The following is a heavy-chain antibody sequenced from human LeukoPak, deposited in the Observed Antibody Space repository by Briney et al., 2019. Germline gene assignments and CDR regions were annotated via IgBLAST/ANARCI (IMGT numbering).Heavy chain of an antibody. CDR2: INPNSGGT. V-gene: IGHV1-2*02. J-gene: IGHJ5*02. Sequence: ASVKVPCKASGYTFTGYYMHWVRQAPGQGLEWMGWINPNSGGTNYAQKFQGRVTMTRDTSISTAYMELSRLRSDDTAVYYCARVRVYCSGGSCYPNWFDPWGQGTLVTVSS. CDR1: GYTFTGYY. D-gene: IGHD2-15*01. CDR3: ARVRVYCSGGSCYPNWFDP.